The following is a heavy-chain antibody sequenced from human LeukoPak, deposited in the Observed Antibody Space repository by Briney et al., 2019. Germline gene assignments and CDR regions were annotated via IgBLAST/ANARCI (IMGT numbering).Heavy chain of an antibody. J-gene: IGHJ4*02. CDR1: GFTFSNYW. V-gene: IGHV3-74*01. D-gene: IGHD6-13*01. CDR2: IKTDGSIT. Sequence: GGSLRLSCAASGFTFSNYWMHWVRQTPGKGLVWVSRIKTDGSITNYADSVKGRFTISRDNARNTLYLQMNSLRAEDTAVYYCAREAATFDYWGQGTLVTVSS. CDR3: AREAATFDY.